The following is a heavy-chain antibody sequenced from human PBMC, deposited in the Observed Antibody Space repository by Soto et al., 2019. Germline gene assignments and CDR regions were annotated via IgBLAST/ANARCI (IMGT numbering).Heavy chain of an antibody. CDR2: IKSKTDGGTT. CDR1: GFTFSNAW. D-gene: IGHD5-12*01. J-gene: IGHJ2*01. V-gene: IGHV3-15*07. CDR3: TTDTVGLRVSSFDL. Sequence: GGSLRLSCAASGFTFSNAWMNWVRQAPGKGLEWVGRIKSKTDGGTTDYAAPVKGRFTISRDDSKNTLYLQMNSLKTEDTAVYYCTTDTVGLRVSSFDLWGRGTLVTVSS.